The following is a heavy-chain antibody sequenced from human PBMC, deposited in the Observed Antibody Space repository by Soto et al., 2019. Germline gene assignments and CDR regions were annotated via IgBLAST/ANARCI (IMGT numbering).Heavy chain of an antibody. V-gene: IGHV3-21*01. Sequence: GSLGLSCAASVLLFINHAMSWVRQVPGTGLEWVSSISSSSSYIYYADSVKGRLTISRDNAKNSLYLQMNSLRAEDTAVYYCARDRTAIYYGMDVWGQGTTVNVS. CDR2: ISSSSSYI. J-gene: IGHJ6*02. D-gene: IGHD5-18*01. CDR1: VLLFINHA. CDR3: ARDRTAIYYGMDV.